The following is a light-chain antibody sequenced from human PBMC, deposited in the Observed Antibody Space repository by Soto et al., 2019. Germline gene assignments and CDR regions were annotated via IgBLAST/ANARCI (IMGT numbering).Light chain of an antibody. Sequence: QSALTQPASVSGSPGQSISIPCTGTRSDVGGYNFVSWYQQNPGKVPKLVIYDVSNRPSGISNRFSGSKSGNTASLTISGLQAEDEADYYCCSYTSSGATYVFGTGTKLTVL. CDR1: RSDVGGYNF. CDR2: DVS. J-gene: IGLJ1*01. CDR3: CSYTSSGATYV. V-gene: IGLV2-14*01.